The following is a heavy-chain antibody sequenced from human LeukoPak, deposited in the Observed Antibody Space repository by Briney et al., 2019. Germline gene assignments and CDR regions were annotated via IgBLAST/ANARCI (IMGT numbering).Heavy chain of an antibody. Sequence: KPSPSLSLTRNLSGHSVKTYFSSSTRQPPRKGLEWLGYNPHSWSTNYNRSLKSRVILSMDTSKNQFSLSLTSVTAADTAVYYCARGGWLRRAFFQDWGQGTLVTVSS. CDR3: ARGGWLRRAFFQD. V-gene: IGHV4-59*02. D-gene: IGHD5-24*01. CDR1: GHSVKTYF. CDR2: NPHSWST. J-gene: IGHJ1*01.